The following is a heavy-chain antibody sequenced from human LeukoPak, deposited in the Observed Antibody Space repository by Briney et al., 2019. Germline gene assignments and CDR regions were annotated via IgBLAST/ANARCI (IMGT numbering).Heavy chain of an antibody. D-gene: IGHD3-10*01. CDR2: INEDETTI. V-gene: IGHV3-74*01. CDR1: GFTFSSYW. Sequence: GGSLRLSCAASGFTFSSYWMHWVRQVPGKGLVWVSRINEDETTITYADSVKDRFTISRDNAKNTLFLQMSSLRVEDTAVYYYVRGLNGAGDYWGQGTLVTVSS. CDR3: VRGLNGAGDY. J-gene: IGHJ4*02.